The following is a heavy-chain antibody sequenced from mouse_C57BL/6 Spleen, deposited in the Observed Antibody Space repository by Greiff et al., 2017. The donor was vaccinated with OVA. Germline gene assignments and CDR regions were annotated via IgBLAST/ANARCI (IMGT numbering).Heavy chain of an antibody. Sequence: VQLQQPGAELVKPGASVKLSCKASGYTFTSYWMHWVKQRPGQGLEWIGMIHPNSGSTNYNEKFKSKATLTVDKSSSTAYMQLSSLTSEDSAVYYCARNGNYGGYWYFDVWGTGTTVTVSS. J-gene: IGHJ1*03. CDR1: GYTFTSYW. V-gene: IGHV1-64*01. CDR2: IHPNSGST. D-gene: IGHD2-1*01. CDR3: ARNGNYGGYWYFDV.